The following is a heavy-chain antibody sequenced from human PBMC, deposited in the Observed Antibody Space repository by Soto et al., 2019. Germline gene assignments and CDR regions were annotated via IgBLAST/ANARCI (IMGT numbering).Heavy chain of an antibody. V-gene: IGHV4-31*03. D-gene: IGHD2-15*01. Sequence: SETLSLTCTVSGGSISSGGYYWSWIRQHPGKGLEWIGYIYYSGSTYYNPSLKSRVTISVDTSKNQFSLKLSSVTAADTAVYYCARAGVVVAATHYYYYGMGVWGQGTTVTVSS. CDR2: IYYSGST. CDR1: GGSISSGGYY. CDR3: ARAGVVVAATHYYYYGMGV. J-gene: IGHJ6*02.